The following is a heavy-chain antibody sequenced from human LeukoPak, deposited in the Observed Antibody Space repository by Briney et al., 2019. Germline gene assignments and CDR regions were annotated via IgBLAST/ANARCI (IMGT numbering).Heavy chain of an antibody. D-gene: IGHD3-10*01. Sequence: SGTLSLSCTVSGASIDGYYWSWIRQPAGQSPEWIGRIDTSGTTNYNPAFKSRVIMSVDTSDKQFSLNVSAVTAADTAVYYCARMPPVRGVRNFYFYYYVDVWGRGTTVTVSS. CDR3: ARMPPVRGVRNFYFYYYVDV. V-gene: IGHV4-4*07. J-gene: IGHJ6*03. CDR1: GASIDGYY. CDR2: IDTSGTT.